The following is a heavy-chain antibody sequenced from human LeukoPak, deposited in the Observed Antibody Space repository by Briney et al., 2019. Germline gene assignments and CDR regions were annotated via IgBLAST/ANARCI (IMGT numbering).Heavy chain of an antibody. V-gene: IGHV3-11*05. D-gene: IGHD6-19*01. CDR2: ISSFSNFR. CDR3: AGATKWLAHDF. CDR1: GFTFSDYY. J-gene: IGHJ4*02. Sequence: GGSLRLSCAASGFTFSDYYMSWIRQAPGKGLEWVSHISSFSNFRSYADSVKGRFTISRDNAKNSLYLQVNSLRAEDTAVYYCAGATKWLAHDFWGQGTLVTVSS.